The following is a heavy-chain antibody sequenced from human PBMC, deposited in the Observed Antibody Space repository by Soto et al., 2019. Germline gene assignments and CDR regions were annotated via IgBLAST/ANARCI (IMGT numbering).Heavy chain of an antibody. J-gene: IGHJ5*02. CDR3: ARSRIAAAANDLWFDP. CDR1: GYTFPSYA. V-gene: IGHV1-3*01. CDR2: INAGNGNT. D-gene: IGHD6-13*01. Sequence: ASVKVSCKASGYTFPSYAMHWVRQAPGQRLEWMGWINAGNGNTKYSQKFQGRVTITRDTSASTAYMELSSLRSEDTAVYYCARSRIAAAANDLWFDPWGQGTLVTVSS.